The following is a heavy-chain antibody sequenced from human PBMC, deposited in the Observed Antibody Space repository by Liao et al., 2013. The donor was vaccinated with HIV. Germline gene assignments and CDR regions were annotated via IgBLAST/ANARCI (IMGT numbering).Heavy chain of an antibody. D-gene: IGHD7-27*01. J-gene: IGHJ1*01. Sequence: QVQLQESGPGLVKHSETLPLTCTVSGGSISSYNWSWIRQPVGKGLEWIGRFFAGGDTDYNPSLKTRVTISVDTSKNQFFLRLTSVTAADTAVYFCTRDVLTGVHAHWGQGALVTVSS. CDR3: TRDVLTGVHAH. CDR1: GGSISSYN. CDR2: FFAGGDT. V-gene: IGHV4-4*07.